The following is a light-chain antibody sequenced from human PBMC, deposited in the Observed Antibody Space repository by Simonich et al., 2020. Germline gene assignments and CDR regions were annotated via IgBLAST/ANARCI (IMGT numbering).Light chain of an antibody. J-gene: IGKJ5*01. Sequence: DIQMTQSPSSLSASVGDRVTITCRAIQGISSYLNWYQQKPGKAPKLLIYAASSLQSGVPSRFSGSGSGTDFTLTISSMQPEDFATYYCQQSYSTLTLGQGTRLEIK. CDR2: AAS. CDR1: QGISSY. CDR3: QQSYSTLT. V-gene: IGKV1-39*01.